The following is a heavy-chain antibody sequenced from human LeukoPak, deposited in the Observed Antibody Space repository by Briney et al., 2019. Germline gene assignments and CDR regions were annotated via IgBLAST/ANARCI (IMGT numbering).Heavy chain of an antibody. CDR2: ISSSSSYI. D-gene: IGHD6-6*01. CDR3: ARDKQLVQGGGVY. V-gene: IGHV3-21*01. J-gene: IGHJ4*02. CDR1: GFTFSSYS. Sequence: GGSLRLSCAASGFTFSSYSMNRVRQAPGKGLEWVSSISSSSSYIYYADSVKGRFTISRDNAKNSLYLQMNSLRAEDTAVYYCARDKQLVQGGGVYWGQGTLVTVSS.